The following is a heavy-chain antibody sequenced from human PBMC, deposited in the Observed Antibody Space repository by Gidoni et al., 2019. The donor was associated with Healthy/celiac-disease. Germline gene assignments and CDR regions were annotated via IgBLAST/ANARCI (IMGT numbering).Heavy chain of an antibody. CDR1: GACVSSNIAA. J-gene: IGHJ4*02. V-gene: IGHV6-1*01. CDR2: TYYRSKWYN. D-gene: IGHD6-19*01. CDR3: ARVDAPKSIAVAGSFDY. Sequence: QVQLQQSGPGLLKPSQTLSLTCAISGACVSSNIAAWNWIRQSPSTGLQWLGRTYYRSKWYNDYAVSVKSRITINPDTSKNQFSLQLNSVTPEDTAVYYCARVDAPKSIAVAGSFDYWGQGTLVTVSS.